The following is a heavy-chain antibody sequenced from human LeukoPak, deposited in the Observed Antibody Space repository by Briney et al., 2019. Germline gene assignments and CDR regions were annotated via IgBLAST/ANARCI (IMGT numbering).Heavy chain of an antibody. CDR2: ISYDGSNK. CDR1: GFTFSSYG. D-gene: IGHD3-22*01. V-gene: IGHV3-30*18. J-gene: IGHJ4*02. CDR3: AKAGRESSGYLIDY. Sequence: GGSLRLSCAASGFTFSSYGMHWGRQAPGKGLEWVAVISYDGSNKYYADSVKGRFTISRDNSKNTLYLQMNSLRAEDTAVYYCAKAGRESSGYLIDYWGQGTLVTVSS.